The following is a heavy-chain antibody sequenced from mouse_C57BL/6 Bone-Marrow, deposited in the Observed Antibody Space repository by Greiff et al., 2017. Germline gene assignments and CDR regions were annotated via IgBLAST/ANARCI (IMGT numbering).Heavy chain of an antibody. Sequence: DVMLVESGGGLVKPGGSLKLSCAASGFTFSSYAMSWVRQTPEKRLEWVATISDGGSYTYYPDNVKGRFTISRDNAKNNLYLQMSHLKSEDTAMYYCARGLTGYFDYWGQGTTLTVSS. V-gene: IGHV5-4*03. CDR1: GFTFSSYA. CDR3: ARGLTGYFDY. CDR2: ISDGGSYT. J-gene: IGHJ2*01.